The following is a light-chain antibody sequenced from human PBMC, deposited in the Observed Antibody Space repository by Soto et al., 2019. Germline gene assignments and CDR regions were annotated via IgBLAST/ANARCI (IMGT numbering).Light chain of an antibody. CDR3: SSYAGTNNLYV. CDR1: SSDVGGYNY. V-gene: IGLV2-8*01. Sequence: QSVLTQPPSASGSPGQSVTISCTGTSSDVGGYNYVSWYQQHPGKAPKLMIYEVSKRPSGVPDRFSGCKSGNTASLTVSGLLAEDEADYYCSSYAGTNNLYVFGTGTKVTVL. J-gene: IGLJ1*01. CDR2: EVS.